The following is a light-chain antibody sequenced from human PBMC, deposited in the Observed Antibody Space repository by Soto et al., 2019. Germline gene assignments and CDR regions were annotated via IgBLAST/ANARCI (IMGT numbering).Light chain of an antibody. J-gene: IGLJ2*01. CDR1: SSNIGSNY. V-gene: IGLV1-47*01. Sequence: QSVLTQPPSASGTPGQRVTISCSGSSSNIGSNYVYWYQQIPGTVPQLLIYRNSERPSGVPDRFSGSKSGTSASLAISGLRSEDEADYYCAAWDDSLSGVVFGGGTQLTVL. CDR3: AAWDDSLSGVV. CDR2: RNS.